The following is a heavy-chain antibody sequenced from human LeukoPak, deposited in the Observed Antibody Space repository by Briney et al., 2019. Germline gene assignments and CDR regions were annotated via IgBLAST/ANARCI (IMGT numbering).Heavy chain of an antibody. CDR2: ISSSSGYT. CDR1: GFTFSDYY. Sequence: PGGSLRLSCAASGFTFSDYYMSWIRQAPGKGLEWVSYISSSSGYTNYADSVKGRFTISRDNAKNSLYLQMNSLRAEDTAVYYCARPLSYGDHVGPDYWGQGTLVTASS. J-gene: IGHJ4*02. D-gene: IGHD4-17*01. CDR3: ARPLSYGDHVGPDY. V-gene: IGHV3-11*03.